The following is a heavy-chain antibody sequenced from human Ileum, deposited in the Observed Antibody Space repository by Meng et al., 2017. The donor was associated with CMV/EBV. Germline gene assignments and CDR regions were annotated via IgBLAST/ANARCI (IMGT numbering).Heavy chain of an antibody. CDR3: ARVGYNFWSDQRWFDP. D-gene: IGHD3-3*01. J-gene: IGHJ5*02. Sequence: GESLKISCAASGFTFRDYDMSWIRQTPGKGLEWVSYIRSTGSTKDYADSVKGRFTISRDNAKKSLYLQMNSLRAEDTAVYYCARVGYNFWSDQRWFDPWGQGTRVTGAS. CDR2: IRSTGSTK. CDR1: GFTFRDYD. V-gene: IGHV3-11*01.